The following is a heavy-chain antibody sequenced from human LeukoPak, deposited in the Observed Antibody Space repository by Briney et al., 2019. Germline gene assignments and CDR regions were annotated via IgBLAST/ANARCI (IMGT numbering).Heavy chain of an antibody. V-gene: IGHV3-23*01. D-gene: IGHD3-10*01. CDR1: GFTFSSYA. CDR2: VSGSGDGT. Sequence: AGGSLRLSCAASGFTFSSYAMSWVRQAPGKGLEWVSAVSGSGDGTYYADSVKGRFTISRDNSMNTLYLQMNSLRAEDTAVYYCAKSLITMVRGDFDYWGQGTLVTVSS. J-gene: IGHJ4*02. CDR3: AKSLITMVRGDFDY.